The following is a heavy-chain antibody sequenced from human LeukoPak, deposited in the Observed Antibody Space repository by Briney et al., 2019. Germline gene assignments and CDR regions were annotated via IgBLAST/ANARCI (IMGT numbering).Heavy chain of an antibody. D-gene: IGHD4-17*01. V-gene: IGHV3-48*03. CDR2: ISSSGSTI. J-gene: IGHJ4*02. Sequence: GGSLRLSCAASGFTFSSYEMNWVRQAPGKGLEWVSYISSSGSTIYYADSVKGRFTISRDNAKNSLYLQMNSLGAEDTAVYYCARARDYGDLRGVIDYWGQGTLVTVSS. CDR3: ARARDYGDLRGVIDY. CDR1: GFTFSSYE.